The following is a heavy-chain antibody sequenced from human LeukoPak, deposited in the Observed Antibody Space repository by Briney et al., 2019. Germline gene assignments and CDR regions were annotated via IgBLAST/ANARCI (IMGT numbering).Heavy chain of an antibody. CDR2: ISSNGDNT. CDR3: VKVSVTGSSVDY. CDR1: GFTFRSYP. Sequence: GGSLRLSCSVSGFTFRSYPMHWVRQAPGKGLEYVSAISSNGDNTYYADSVKGRFTISRDNSKNTLYLQMSSLRAGDTAVYYCVKVSVTGSSVDYWGQGTLVTVSS. D-gene: IGHD3-9*01. V-gene: IGHV3-64D*06. J-gene: IGHJ4*02.